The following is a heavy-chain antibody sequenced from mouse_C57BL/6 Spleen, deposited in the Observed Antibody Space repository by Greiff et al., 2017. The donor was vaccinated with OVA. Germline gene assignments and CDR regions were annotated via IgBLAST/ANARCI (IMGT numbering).Heavy chain of an antibody. Sequence: QVQLQQPGAELVKPGASVQLSCKASGYTFTSYWMHWLKQRPAQGLEWIGMIHPTSGSTNYNETFKNKATLTVDKSSSTAYMQLSSLTSEDSAVYYCASAGNVLMDYWGKGTSVTVSS. V-gene: IGHV1-64*01. CDR3: ASAGNVLMDY. CDR2: IHPTSGST. CDR1: GYTFTSYW. J-gene: IGHJ4*01.